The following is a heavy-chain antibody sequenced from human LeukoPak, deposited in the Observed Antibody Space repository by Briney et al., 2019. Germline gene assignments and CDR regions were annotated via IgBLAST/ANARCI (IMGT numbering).Heavy chain of an antibody. V-gene: IGHV3-11*04. CDR1: GVMFSDYY. J-gene: IGHJ6*03. D-gene: IGHD3-10*01. CDR2: ISNTGNTI. CDR3: AGDPLFGRHMYV. Sequence: GGSLRLSCAASGVMFSDYYLSWVRQAPGEGLGWVSYISNTGNTIYYADSGKGRFPIYRDKAKNSLSLQMNSLRAEDTAVYYCAGDPLFGRHMYVWGKGTTVTVS.